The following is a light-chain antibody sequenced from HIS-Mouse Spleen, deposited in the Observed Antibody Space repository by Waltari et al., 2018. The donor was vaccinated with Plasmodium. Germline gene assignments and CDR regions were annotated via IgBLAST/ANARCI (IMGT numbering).Light chain of an antibody. J-gene: IGKJ5*01. V-gene: IGKV3-20*01. CDR3: QQYGSSPIT. CDR2: GAS. CDR1: QSASSSY. Sequence: EIVLTQSPGTLSLSPGERATLSCRASQSASSSYLAWYQQKPGQAPRLLILGASSRATGIPDRFSGSGSGTDFTLTFSRLVPDDVAVYYCQQYGSSPITFGQATRLDI.